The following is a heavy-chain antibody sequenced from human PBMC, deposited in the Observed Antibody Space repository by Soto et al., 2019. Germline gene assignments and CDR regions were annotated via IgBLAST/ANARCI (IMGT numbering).Heavy chain of an antibody. V-gene: IGHV4-59*01. CDR1: GGSISSYY. CDR3: ARVNPSYGGLDY. CDR2: IYYSGST. J-gene: IGHJ4*02. D-gene: IGHD4-17*01. Sequence: PSETLSLTCTVSGGSISSYYLSWIRQPPGKGLEWIGYIYYSGSTNYNPSLKSRVTISVDTSKNQFSLKLSSVTAADTAVYYCARVNPSYGGLDYRGQGTQVTVSS.